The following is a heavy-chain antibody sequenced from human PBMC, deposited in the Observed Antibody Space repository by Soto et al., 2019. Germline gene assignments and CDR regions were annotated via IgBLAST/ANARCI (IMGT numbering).Heavy chain of an antibody. CDR1: GFTFSSYS. CDR3: ARLPEQQLTYGMDV. CDR2: ISSSSSYI. D-gene: IGHD6-13*01. V-gene: IGHV3-21*01. Sequence: PGGSLRLSCAASGFTFSSYSMNWVRQAPGKGLEWVSSISSSSSYIYYADSVKGRFTISRDNAKNSLYLQMNSLRAEDTAVYYCARLPEQQLTYGMDVWGQGTTVTVSS. J-gene: IGHJ6*02.